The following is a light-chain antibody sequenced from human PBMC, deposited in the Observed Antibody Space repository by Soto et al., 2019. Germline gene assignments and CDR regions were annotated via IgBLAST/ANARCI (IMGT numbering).Light chain of an antibody. CDR2: DAS. J-gene: IGKJ1*01. Sequence: DIQMTQSPSTLSASVGDRVTITCRASQSISSWLAWYQQKPGKAPKLLIYDASSLESGVPSRFSGSGSGTDFTLTISCLQPEDFATYYCQQYNSYSTFGQGTKVDIK. V-gene: IGKV1-5*01. CDR1: QSISSW. CDR3: QQYNSYST.